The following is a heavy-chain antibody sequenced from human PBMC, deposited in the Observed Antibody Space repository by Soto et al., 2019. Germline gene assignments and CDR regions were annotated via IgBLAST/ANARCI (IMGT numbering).Heavy chain of an antibody. J-gene: IGHJ6*02. CDR2: INTYNGNT. CDR3: AMVDVYVTPSPQDV. V-gene: IGHV1-18*01. Sequence: QVKLVQPRAEVKNPGASVKVCCKASGYSFTRYGIAWARQAPGQGLEWMGWINTYNGNTNYAQNLQGRVTLTTDTSTSTAYMELTSLRSNDTAIYYCAMVDVYVTPSPQDVWGQGTTVIVSS. D-gene: IGHD3-16*01. CDR1: GYSFTRYG.